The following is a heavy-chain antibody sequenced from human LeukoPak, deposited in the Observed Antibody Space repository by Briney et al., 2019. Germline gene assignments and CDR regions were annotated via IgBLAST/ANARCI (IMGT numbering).Heavy chain of an antibody. CDR1: GFTFSSYS. Sequence: GGSLRLSCAASGFTFSSYSLNWVRQAPGKGLEWVSSISSSSSYIYYADSVKGRFTISRDNAKNSLYLQMNSLRAEDTAVYYCARDGEIYASSGYYYFTTSYYYYYMDVWGKGTTVTVSS. CDR3: ARDGEIYASSGYYYFTTSYYYYYMDV. V-gene: IGHV3-21*01. J-gene: IGHJ6*03. D-gene: IGHD3-22*01. CDR2: ISSSSSYI.